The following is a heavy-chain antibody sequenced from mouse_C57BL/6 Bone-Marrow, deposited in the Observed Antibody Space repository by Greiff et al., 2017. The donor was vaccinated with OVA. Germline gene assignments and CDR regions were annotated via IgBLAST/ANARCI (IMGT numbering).Heavy chain of an antibody. V-gene: IGHV1-80*01. J-gene: IGHJ2*01. Sequence: VQLQQSGAELVKPGASVKISCKASGYAFSSYWMNWVKQRPGKGLEWIGQIYHGDGDTNYNGKFKGKATLTADKSSSTAYMQLSSLNSEDSAVYFCARRLYSNYGDYFDYWGQGTTLTVSS. CDR2: IYHGDGDT. CDR1: GYAFSSYW. CDR3: ARRLYSNYGDYFDY. D-gene: IGHD2-5*01.